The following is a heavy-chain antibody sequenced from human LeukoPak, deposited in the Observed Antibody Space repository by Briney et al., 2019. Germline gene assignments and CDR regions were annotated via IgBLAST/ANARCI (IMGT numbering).Heavy chain of an antibody. CDR1: GFTFSSYS. CDR2: ISSSSSYI. D-gene: IGHD2-21*02. CDR3: ASGVTSHIVVVTAPSGRKDAFYI. V-gene: IGHV3-21*01. J-gene: IGHJ3*02. Sequence: GGSLRLFCAASGFTFSSYSMNWVRRAPGKGLEWVSSISSSSSYIYYADSVKGRFTISRDNANNSLYLQMNSLRAEDTAVYYCASGVTSHIVVVTAPSGRKDAFYIWGQGTMVTVS.